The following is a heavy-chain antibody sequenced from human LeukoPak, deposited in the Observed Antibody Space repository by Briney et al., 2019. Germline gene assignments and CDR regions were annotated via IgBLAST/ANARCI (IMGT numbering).Heavy chain of an antibody. CDR3: ATWGYFDWYYYYYYMDV. CDR1: GDSISNYY. CDR2: IYYSGTT. J-gene: IGHJ6*03. V-gene: IGHV4-59*12. D-gene: IGHD3-9*01. Sequence: SETPSLTCTVSGDSISNYYWSWIRQPPGKGLEWIGYIYYSGTTNYNPSLRSRVTISVDTSKNQFSLKLSSVTAADTAVYYCATWGYFDWYYYYYYMDVWGKGTTVTVSS.